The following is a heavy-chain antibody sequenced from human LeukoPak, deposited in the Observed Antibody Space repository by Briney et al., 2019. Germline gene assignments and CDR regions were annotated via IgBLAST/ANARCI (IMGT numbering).Heavy chain of an antibody. J-gene: IGHJ4*02. D-gene: IGHD6-13*01. Sequence: GGSLRLSCAASGFTFSSYWMSWVRQAPGKGLEWVANIKQDGSEKYYVDSVKGRFIISRDNAKNSLYLQMNSLRAEDTAVYYCSRDGPSAAGDYWGQGTLVTVSS. CDR2: IKQDGSEK. CDR3: SRDGPSAAGDY. CDR1: GFTFSSYW. V-gene: IGHV3-7*03.